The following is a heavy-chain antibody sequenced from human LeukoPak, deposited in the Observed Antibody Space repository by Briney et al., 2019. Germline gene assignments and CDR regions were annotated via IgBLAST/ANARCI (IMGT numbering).Heavy chain of an antibody. Sequence: GGSLRLSCAASGFTLSSYSMNWVRQAPGKGLEWVSSISSSSSYIYYADSVKGRFTISRDNAKNSLYLQMNSLRAEDTAVYYCAREGDTLTGYYAFDIWGQGTMVTVSS. CDR2: ISSSSSYI. J-gene: IGHJ3*02. CDR1: GFTLSSYS. CDR3: AREGDTLTGYYAFDI. V-gene: IGHV3-21*01. D-gene: IGHD3-9*01.